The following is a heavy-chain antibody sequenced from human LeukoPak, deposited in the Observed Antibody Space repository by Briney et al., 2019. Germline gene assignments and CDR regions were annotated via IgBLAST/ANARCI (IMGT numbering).Heavy chain of an antibody. CDR2: ISAYNGNT. CDR3: ARDDSYDAFDI. J-gene: IGHJ3*02. Sequence: ASVKVSCKASGYPFSIYAFSWVRQAPGQGLEWMGWISAYNGNTNFAQKLQGRLTINTDTSTSTVYMELRSLMSDDTAVYYCARDDSYDAFDIWGQGTMVTVSS. CDR1: GYPFSIYA. V-gene: IGHV1-18*01. D-gene: IGHD5-18*01.